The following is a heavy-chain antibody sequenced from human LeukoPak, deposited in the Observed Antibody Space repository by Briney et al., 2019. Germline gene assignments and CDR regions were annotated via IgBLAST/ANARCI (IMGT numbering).Heavy chain of an antibody. D-gene: IGHD2-2*01. CDR1: GYSFSNIG. V-gene: IGHV1-18*01. CDR2: ITPNNGYA. J-gene: IGHJ4*02. Sequence: ASVKVPCKASGYSFSNIGLSSVRQAPGQGLEWMGWITPNNGYAHYAQKLQGRVTMTTDTFTSTAYMELRSLRSDDTAVYYCARNKRTTLRDYWGQGTLVTVSS. CDR3: ARNKRTTLRDY.